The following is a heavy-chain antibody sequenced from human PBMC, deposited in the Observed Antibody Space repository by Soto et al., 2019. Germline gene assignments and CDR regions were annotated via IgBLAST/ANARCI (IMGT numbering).Heavy chain of an antibody. D-gene: IGHD3-10*01. Sequence: GESLKISCKGSGYSFTSYWIGWVRQMPGKGLEWMGIIYPGDSDTRYSPSFQGQVTISADKSISTACLQWSSLKASDTAMYYCAGGGVRGVITRTRDYYGMDVWGQGTTVTVS. J-gene: IGHJ6*02. CDR1: GYSFTSYW. CDR3: AGGGVRGVITRTRDYYGMDV. V-gene: IGHV5-51*01. CDR2: IYPGDSDT.